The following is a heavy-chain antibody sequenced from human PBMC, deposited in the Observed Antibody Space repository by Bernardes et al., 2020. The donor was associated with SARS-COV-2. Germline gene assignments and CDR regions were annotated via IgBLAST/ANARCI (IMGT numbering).Heavy chain of an antibody. CDR3: ERGSGNYYFDS. V-gene: IGHV3-74*01. D-gene: IGHD1-26*01. Sequence: GGSLRLSCAASGFTFSNYWMHWVRQAPGKGPVWVSRINGDGSSTNYADSVKGRFTISRDNARNTLYLEMNSLRAEDTAVYYCERGSGNYYFDSWSQGTLVTGSS. CDR1: GFTFSNYW. J-gene: IGHJ4*02. CDR2: INGDGSST.